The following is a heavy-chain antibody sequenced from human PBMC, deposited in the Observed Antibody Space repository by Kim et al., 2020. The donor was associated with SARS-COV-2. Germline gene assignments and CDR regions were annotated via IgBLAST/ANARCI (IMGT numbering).Heavy chain of an antibody. D-gene: IGHD5-18*01. CDR2: SNK. CDR3: ASVNTAEWY. Sequence: SNKYYADSVKGRFTISRDNSKNTLYLQMNSLRAEDTAMYYCASVNTAEWYWGQGTLVTVSS. J-gene: IGHJ4*02. V-gene: IGHV3-33*01.